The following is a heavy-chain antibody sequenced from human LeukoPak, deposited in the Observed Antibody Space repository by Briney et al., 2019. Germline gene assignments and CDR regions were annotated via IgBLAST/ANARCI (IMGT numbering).Heavy chain of an antibody. J-gene: IGHJ6*03. Sequence: ASVTVSFKVSGYTLTELSMHWVRQAPGKGRERMGGFDPEDGETIYAQKFQARVTMTEDTSTDTAYMELSSLRSEGTAVYYCAAPEYNYGRMYYYYMDVWGKGTTVTVSS. D-gene: IGHD5-18*01. V-gene: IGHV1-24*01. CDR3: AAPEYNYGRMYYYYMDV. CDR2: FDPEDGET. CDR1: GYTLTELS.